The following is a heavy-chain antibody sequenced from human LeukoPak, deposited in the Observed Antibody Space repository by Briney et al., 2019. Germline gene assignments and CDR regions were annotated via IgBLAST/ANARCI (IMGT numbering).Heavy chain of an antibody. CDR2: ISHSGSA. D-gene: IGHD3-22*01. CDR3: ARGHYSSGYYYWFDP. Sequence: SETLSLTCAVSGGSFSGYYWSWIRQPPGKGLEWIGEISHSGSAYYNPSLKSRVTISVDTSKNQFSLKLSSVTAADTAVYYCARGHYSSGYYYWFDPWGQGTLVTVSS. J-gene: IGHJ5*02. CDR1: GGSFSGYY. V-gene: IGHV4-34*01.